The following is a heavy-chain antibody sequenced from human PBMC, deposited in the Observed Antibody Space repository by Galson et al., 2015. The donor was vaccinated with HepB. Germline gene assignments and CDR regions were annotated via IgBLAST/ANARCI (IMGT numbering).Heavy chain of an antibody. CDR1: GFTFSSYG. D-gene: IGHD3-3*01. J-gene: IGHJ3*02. CDR2: IWYDGSNK. Sequence: SLRLSCAASGFTFSSYGMHWVRQAPGKGLEWVAVIWYDGSNKYYADSVKGRFTISRDNSKNTLYLQMNSLRAEDTAVYYCARDRRYYDFWSGYYPDAFDIWGQGTMVTVSS. CDR3: ARDRRYYDFWSGYYPDAFDI. V-gene: IGHV3-33*01.